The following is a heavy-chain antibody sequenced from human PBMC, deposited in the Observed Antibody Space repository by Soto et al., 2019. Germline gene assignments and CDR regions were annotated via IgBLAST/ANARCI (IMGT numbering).Heavy chain of an antibody. Sequence: PGGSLRLSCAASGFTFSSYAMSWVRQAPGKGLEWVSAISGSAGSTYYADSVKGRFTISRDNSKNTLYLQMNSLRADDTAVYYCAKNPGYYYDSTGYHFDYWGQGTLVTVSS. D-gene: IGHD3-22*01. J-gene: IGHJ4*02. CDR1: GFTFSSYA. V-gene: IGHV3-23*01. CDR2: ISGSAGST. CDR3: AKNPGYYYDSTGYHFDY.